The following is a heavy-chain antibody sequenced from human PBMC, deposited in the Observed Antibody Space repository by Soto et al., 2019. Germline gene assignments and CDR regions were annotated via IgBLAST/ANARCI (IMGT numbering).Heavy chain of an antibody. CDR2: ISYSGGS. D-gene: IGHD6-19*01. CDR3: ARIGGIPVADYYFHF. CDR1: GGSINSDY. Sequence: QVLLQESGPGLVKPSETLSLTCTVSGGSINSDYWGWIRRPPGRGLEFIGYISYSGGSNYSPSLKSRVTISVDTSNNHVSLNLTSVTAADTAVYYCARIGGIPVADYYFHFWGQGTLVTVYS. J-gene: IGHJ4*02. V-gene: IGHV4-59*01.